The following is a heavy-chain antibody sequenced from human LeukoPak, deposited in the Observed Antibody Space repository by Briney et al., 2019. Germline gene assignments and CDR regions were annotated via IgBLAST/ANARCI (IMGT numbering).Heavy chain of an antibody. D-gene: IGHD5-24*01. Sequence: QPGRSLRLSCAASGFTFSSYGMHWVRQAPGKGLEWVAVIWYDGSNKYYADSVKGRFTISRDNSKNTLYLQMNSLRAEDTAVYYCARGNGRWLQPRDAFDIWGQGTMVTVSS. CDR3: ARGNGRWLQPRDAFDI. J-gene: IGHJ3*02. CDR1: GFTFSSYG. CDR2: IWYDGSNK. V-gene: IGHV3-33*01.